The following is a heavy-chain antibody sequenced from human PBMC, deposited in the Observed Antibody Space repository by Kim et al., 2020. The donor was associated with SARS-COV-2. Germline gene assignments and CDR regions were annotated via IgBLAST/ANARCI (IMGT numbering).Heavy chain of an antibody. J-gene: IGHJ6*02. V-gene: IGHV4-34*01. CDR1: GGSFSGYY. Sequence: SETLSLTCAVYGGSFSGYYWSWIRQPPGKGLEWIGEINHSGSTNYNPSLKSRVTISVDTSKNQFSLKLSSVTAADTAVYYCARGPWYYYDSSGYFYYYGMDVWGQGTTVTVSS. D-gene: IGHD3-22*01. CDR3: ARGPWYYYDSSGYFYYYGMDV. CDR2: INHSGST.